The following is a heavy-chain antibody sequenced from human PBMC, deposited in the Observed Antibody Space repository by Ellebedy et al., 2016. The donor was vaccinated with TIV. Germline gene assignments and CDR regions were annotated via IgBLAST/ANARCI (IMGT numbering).Heavy chain of an antibody. J-gene: IGHJ6*02. D-gene: IGHD2-15*01. CDR2: ISYDGSNK. V-gene: IGHV3-30*03. CDR1: GFTFSDYY. CDR3: ARGGRYCSGGSCYHMDV. Sequence: GESLKISXAASGFTFSDYYMSWIRQAPGKGLEWVAVISYDGSNKYYADSVKGRFTISRDNSKNTLYLQMNSLRAEDTAVYYCARGGRYCSGGSCYHMDVWGQGTTVTVSS.